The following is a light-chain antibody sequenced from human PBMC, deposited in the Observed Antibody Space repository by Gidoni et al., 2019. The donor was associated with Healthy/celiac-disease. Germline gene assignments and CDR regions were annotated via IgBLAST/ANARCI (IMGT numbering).Light chain of an antibody. CDR3: QQRSNWPPYT. CDR2: DAS. Sequence: EIALTQSPATLSLSPGERATLSCRASQRVSSYLAWYQQKPGQAPRRLIYDASNRATGIPARFSGSGSGTDFTLTISSLEPEDFAVYYCQQRSNWPPYTFGQGTKLEIK. V-gene: IGKV3-11*01. J-gene: IGKJ2*01. CDR1: QRVSSY.